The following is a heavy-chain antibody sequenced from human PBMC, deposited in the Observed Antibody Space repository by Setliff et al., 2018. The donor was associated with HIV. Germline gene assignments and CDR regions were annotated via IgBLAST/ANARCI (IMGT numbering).Heavy chain of an antibody. CDR2: ITSYNGNT. V-gene: IGHV1-18*01. J-gene: IGHJ1*01. CDR3: AIRISAAGSAFQH. D-gene: IGHD6-13*01. CDR1: SYIFSSND. Sequence: ASVKVSCQASSYIFSSNDIDWVRQAPGQGLEWMGRITSYNGNTKYAQKFQDRVTMTTDKSTTTAYMDLRSLRSDDTAVYYCAIRISAAGSAFQHWGQGTLVTVSS.